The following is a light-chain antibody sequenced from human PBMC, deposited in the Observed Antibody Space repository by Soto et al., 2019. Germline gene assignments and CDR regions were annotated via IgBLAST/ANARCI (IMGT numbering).Light chain of an antibody. CDR3: QQYGSSGT. CDR2: GAS. Sequence: EIVLTQSPDTLSLSPGERATLSCRASQSVSSSYLAWYQQIPGQAPRLLIYGASNRATGIPDRFSGSGSGTDFTLTISRLEPEDFAVYYCQQYGSSGTFGQGTKVDIK. V-gene: IGKV3-20*01. J-gene: IGKJ1*01. CDR1: QSVSSSY.